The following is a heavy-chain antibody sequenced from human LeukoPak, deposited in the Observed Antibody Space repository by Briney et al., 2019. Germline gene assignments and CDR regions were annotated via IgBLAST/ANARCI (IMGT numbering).Heavy chain of an antibody. CDR1: GATFNNSA. V-gene: IGHV1-69*05. CDR3: ARDVHGDYGSGWFDP. Sequence: SVKVSCKTSGATFNNSAISWVRQAPGQGLERLGGILPLFGTAGYAQKFQGRVTITKDESTRTVYLELTSLTSDGTAVYYCARDVHGDYGSGWFDPWGQGTLVSVSS. CDR2: ILPLFGTA. J-gene: IGHJ5*02. D-gene: IGHD4-17*01.